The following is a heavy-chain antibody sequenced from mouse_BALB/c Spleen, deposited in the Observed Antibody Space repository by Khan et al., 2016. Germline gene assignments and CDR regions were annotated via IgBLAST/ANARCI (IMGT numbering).Heavy chain of an antibody. CDR2: IRNKANGYTT. J-gene: IGHJ3*01. V-gene: IGHV7-3*02. CDR1: GFTFTDYY. Sequence: EVELVESGGGLVQPGGSLRLSCATSGFTFTDYYMSWVRQPPGKALEWLGFIRNKANGYTTEYSASVKGRFTISRDNAQSILYLQMNTLRAEDSATYDCARHDCGFAYWCQGTLVTVSA. CDR3: ARHDCGFAY.